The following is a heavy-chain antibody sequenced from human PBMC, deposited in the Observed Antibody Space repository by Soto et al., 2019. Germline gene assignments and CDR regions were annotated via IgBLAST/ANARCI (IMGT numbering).Heavy chain of an antibody. CDR3: ARPLWRDDYNWGYFDL. D-gene: IGHD4-4*01. CDR2: ISYDGSNK. V-gene: IGHV3-30-3*01. J-gene: IGHJ2*01. CDR1: GFTFSSYA. Sequence: GGSLRLSCAASGFTFSSYAMHWVRQAPGKGLKWVAVISYDGSNKYYADSVKGRFTISRDNSKNTLYLQMNSLRAEDTAVYYCARPLWRDDYNWGYFDLWGRGTLVTVS.